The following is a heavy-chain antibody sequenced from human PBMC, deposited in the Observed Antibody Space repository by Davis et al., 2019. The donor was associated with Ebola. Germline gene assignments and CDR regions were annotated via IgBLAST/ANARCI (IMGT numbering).Heavy chain of an antibody. CDR3: ARDEDV. CDR2: MNPNSGNT. J-gene: IGHJ6*02. V-gene: IGHV1-8*01. Sequence: AASVEVSCKVSGYTFTSYDINWVRQATGQGLEWMGWMNPNSGNTGYAQKFQGRVTFTRDASASTAYMELSSLRSEDTAMCYCARDEDVWGQGTTVTVSS. CDR1: GYTFTSYD.